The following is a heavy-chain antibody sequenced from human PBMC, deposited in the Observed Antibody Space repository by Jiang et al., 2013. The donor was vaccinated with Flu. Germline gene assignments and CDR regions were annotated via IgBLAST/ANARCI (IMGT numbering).Heavy chain of an antibody. J-gene: IGHJ4*02. V-gene: IGHV6-1*01. CDR3: ARAGRAAAGTLIDD. CDR2: TYYRSRWYN. Sequence: QSRGLEWLGRTYYRSRWYNDYAVSVKSRITISPDTSKNQFSLQMNSVTPEDTAVYYCARAGRAAAGTLIDDWGQGTLVTVSS. D-gene: IGHD6-13*01.